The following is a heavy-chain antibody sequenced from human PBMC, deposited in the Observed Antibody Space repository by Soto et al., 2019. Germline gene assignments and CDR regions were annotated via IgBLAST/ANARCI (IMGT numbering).Heavy chain of an antibody. CDR1: GGTFSSYA. J-gene: IGHJ6*04. V-gene: IGHV1-69*13. CDR3: ARDGIAAAGGPRHYYYGKGV. CDR2: IIPIFGTA. D-gene: IGHD6-13*01. Sequence: SVKVSCKASGGTFSSYAISWVRQAPGQGLEWMGEIIPIFGTANYAQKFQGRVTITADVSTRTADMELSSLRSEVTAVYYCARDGIAAAGGPRHYYYGKGVSHKGAKGTVPS.